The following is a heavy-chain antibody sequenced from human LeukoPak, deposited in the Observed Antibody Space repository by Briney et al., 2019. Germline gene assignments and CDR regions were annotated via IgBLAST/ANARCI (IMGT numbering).Heavy chain of an antibody. D-gene: IGHD3-22*01. J-gene: IGHJ4*02. Sequence: ASVKVSCKASGYTFTGYYMHWVRQAPGQGLEWMGWINPNSGGTNYAQKFQGRVTMTRDTSISTAYMELSRLRSDDTAAYYCARVTGYIVEDYFDYWGQGTLVTVSS. CDR2: INPNSGGT. CDR1: GYTFTGYY. V-gene: IGHV1-2*02. CDR3: ARVTGYIVEDYFDY.